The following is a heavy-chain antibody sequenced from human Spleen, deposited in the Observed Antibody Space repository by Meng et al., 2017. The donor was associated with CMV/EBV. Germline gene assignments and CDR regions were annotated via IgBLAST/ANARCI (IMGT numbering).Heavy chain of an antibody. CDR2: INHSGST. CDR3: ARGPTARRKAWFDP. CDR1: GGSFSGYY. V-gene: IGHV4-34*01. J-gene: IGHJ5*02. D-gene: IGHD6-25*01. Sequence: QVQLQQGGAGLLEAPETLSRTCAVYGGSFSGYYWSWIRQHPGKGLEWIGEINHSGSTNYNPSLKSRVTISVDTSKNQFSLKLSSVTAADTAVYYCARGPTARRKAWFDPWGQGTLVTVSS.